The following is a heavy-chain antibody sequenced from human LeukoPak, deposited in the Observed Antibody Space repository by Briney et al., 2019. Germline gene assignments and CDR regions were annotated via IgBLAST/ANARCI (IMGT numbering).Heavy chain of an antibody. Sequence: SETLSLTCSVSGASISSNHYWGWIRQPPGMGLEWIGTIHYRINTYYNPSLKSRLTISVDTSKNQFSLKLSSVTAADTAVYYCARQGIVTIFGVVTPTYNWFDPWGQGTLVTVSS. CDR1: GASISSNHY. CDR3: ARQGIVTIFGVVTPTYNWFDP. J-gene: IGHJ5*02. CDR2: IHYRINT. D-gene: IGHD3-3*01. V-gene: IGHV4-39*01.